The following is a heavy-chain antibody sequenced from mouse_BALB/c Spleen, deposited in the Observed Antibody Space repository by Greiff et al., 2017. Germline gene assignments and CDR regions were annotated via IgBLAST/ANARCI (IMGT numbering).Heavy chain of an antibody. CDR1: GYTFSSYW. Sequence: QVHVKQSGAELMKPGASVKISCKATGYTFSSYWIEWVKQRPGHGLEWIGEFLPGSGSTNYNEKFKGKATFTADTSSNTAYMQLSSLTSEDSAVYYCARKGDGNDVEDAMDYWGQGTTVTVSS. D-gene: IGHD2-2*01. J-gene: IGHJ4*01. CDR3: ARKGDGNDVEDAMDY. V-gene: IGHV1-9*01. CDR2: FLPGSGST.